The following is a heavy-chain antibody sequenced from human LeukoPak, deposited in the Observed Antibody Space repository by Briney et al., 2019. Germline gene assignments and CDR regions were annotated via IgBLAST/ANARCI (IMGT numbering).Heavy chain of an antibody. D-gene: IGHD3-10*01. CDR2: IWCDEGNK. J-gene: IGHJ5*02. CDR3: ARSLERDYHGSGTYYMNNWFDP. Sequence: PGGSLRLSCAASGFTLSNYGMHWVRQAPGKGLEWVAVIWCDEGNKYYADSVKGRFTISRDTSKNTLYLQMNSLRAEDTAVYYCARSLERDYHGSGTYYMNNWFDPWGQGTLVTVSS. V-gene: IGHV3-33*01. CDR1: GFTLSNYG.